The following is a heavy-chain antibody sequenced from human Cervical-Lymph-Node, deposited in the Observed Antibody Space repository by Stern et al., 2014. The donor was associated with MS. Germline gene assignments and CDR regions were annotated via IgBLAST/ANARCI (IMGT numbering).Heavy chain of an antibody. Sequence: EVQLVESGGDLVKPGGSLRLSCEASGFTFGYYDMNWVRQAPGKGLEWVSSITSGSAYLYYADSVKGRFTISRDNAKNSLYLQMNSLRAEDTAVYYCARQDGYNLDYWGRGTLVTVSS. D-gene: IGHD5-24*01. V-gene: IGHV3-21*01. CDR3: ARQDGYNLDY. CDR1: GFTFGYYD. CDR2: ITSGSAYL. J-gene: IGHJ4*02.